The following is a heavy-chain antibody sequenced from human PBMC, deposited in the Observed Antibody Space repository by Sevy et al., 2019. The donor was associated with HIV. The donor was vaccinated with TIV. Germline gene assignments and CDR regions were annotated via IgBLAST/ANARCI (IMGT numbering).Heavy chain of an antibody. D-gene: IGHD2-8*02. V-gene: IGHV3-74*01. Sequence: GGSLRLSCAASGFTFSSYWMHWVRQAPGKGLVWVSGISADGSRTVDEDSVKGRFTISRDNAKNTLYLQMNSLRAEDTAVYYCVRDFKDTGWGQGTLVTVSS. CDR3: VRDFKDTG. CDR2: ISADGSRT. J-gene: IGHJ4*02. CDR1: GFTFSSYW.